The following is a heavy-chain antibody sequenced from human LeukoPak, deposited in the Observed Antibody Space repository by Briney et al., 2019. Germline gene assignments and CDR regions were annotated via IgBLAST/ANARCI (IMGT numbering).Heavy chain of an antibody. D-gene: IGHD2-2*01. J-gene: IGHJ3*02. Sequence: SETLSLTCTVSGGSISSSSYYWSWVRQPPGKGLEWIGSIYHSGSTYYNPSLKSRVTISVDTSKNQFSLKLSSVTAADTAVYDCARHVVVFPVAFDIWGQGTMVTVSS. V-gene: IGHV4-39*01. CDR3: ARHVVVFPVAFDI. CDR2: IYHSGST. CDR1: GGSISSSSYY.